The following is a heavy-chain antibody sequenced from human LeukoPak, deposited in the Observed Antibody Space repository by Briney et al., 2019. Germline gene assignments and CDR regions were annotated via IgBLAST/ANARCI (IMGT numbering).Heavy chain of an antibody. CDR2: TRNKANSYTT. CDR1: GFTFSDHY. J-gene: IGHJ5*02. CDR3: AREAVAGFNWFDP. D-gene: IGHD6-19*01. V-gene: IGHV3-72*01. Sequence: GGSLRLSCAASGFTFSDHYMDWVRQAPGKELEWVGRTRNKANSYTTEYAASVKGRFTISRDDSKNSLYLQMNSLKTEDTAVYYCAREAVAGFNWFDPWGQGTLVTVSS.